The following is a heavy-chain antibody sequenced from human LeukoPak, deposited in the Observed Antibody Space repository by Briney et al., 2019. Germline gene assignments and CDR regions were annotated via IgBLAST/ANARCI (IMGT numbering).Heavy chain of an antibody. CDR1: GLTLSSYE. CDR2: MSRSATTI. V-gene: IGHV3-48*03. D-gene: IGHD1-1*01. J-gene: IGHJ4*02. CDR3: ATRVPYTGYKN. Sequence: GVSLRLSCTISGLTLSSYELNWVRQAPGKGLEWVSYMSRSATTIYYADSVKGRFTTSRDNAKNSLYLQMNSLRVEDTAVYYCATRVPYTGYKNWGQGTLVTVSS.